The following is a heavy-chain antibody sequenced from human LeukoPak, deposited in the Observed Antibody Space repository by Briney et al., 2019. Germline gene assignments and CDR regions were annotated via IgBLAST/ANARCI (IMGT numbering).Heavy chain of an antibody. CDR1: GYTISSGCY. J-gene: IGHJ4*02. Sequence: SQTLSLTCAVSGYTISSGCYWACIRQPPGKGLEYIGSVFHSGTTYHNPSLKSRVTTSVDTSTNQFSLTLRHQPAPATAVSSCARVLMWFGEPKYCFDSWGQGTLVTVSS. D-gene: IGHD3-10*01. CDR3: ARVLMWFGEPKYCFDS. CDR2: VFHSGTT. V-gene: IGHV4-38-2*01.